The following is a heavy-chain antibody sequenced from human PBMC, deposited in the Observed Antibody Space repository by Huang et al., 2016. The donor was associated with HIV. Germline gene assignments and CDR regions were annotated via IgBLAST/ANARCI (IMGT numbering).Heavy chain of an antibody. J-gene: IGHJ4*02. Sequence: QVQLQESGPGLVKPSETLSLTCPVSGGSISNYYWSWVRQPPGKGLEWIGGIYYSGSANDNPSLMSRGTISVDTSKNQFSVNLSSVTAADTAVYYCARVGPNSSGWYSFTYFFDFWGQGTLVTVSS. CDR3: ARVGPNSSGWYSFTYFFDF. V-gene: IGHV4-59*01. D-gene: IGHD6-19*01. CDR2: IYYSGSA. CDR1: GGSISNYY.